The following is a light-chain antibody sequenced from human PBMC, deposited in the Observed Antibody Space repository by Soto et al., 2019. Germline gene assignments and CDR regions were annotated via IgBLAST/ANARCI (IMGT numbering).Light chain of an antibody. J-gene: IGKJ1*01. CDR1: QSVDSSY. Sequence: EIVLTQSPGTLSLSPGERATLSCRASQSVDSSYLAWYQQKAGQAPRLLIYGGSSRATGIPDRFSGSGSGTDFTLTISRLEPEDFAVYYCQQYVTSPWTFGQGTKVDIK. V-gene: IGKV3-20*01. CDR2: GGS. CDR3: QQYVTSPWT.